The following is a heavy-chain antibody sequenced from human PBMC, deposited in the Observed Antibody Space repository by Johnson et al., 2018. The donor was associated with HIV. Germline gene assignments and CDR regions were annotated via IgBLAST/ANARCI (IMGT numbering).Heavy chain of an antibody. CDR3: ARFGRGGSHAFDI. CDR2: ISGSGDST. V-gene: IGHV3-23*04. Sequence: VQLVESGGGVVQPGRSLRLSCAASGFTFSSYAMSWVRQAPGKGLEWVSAISGSGDSTGYAASVKGRFTISRDNAKNSLYLQMNSLRAEDTAFYYCARFGRGGSHAFDIWGQGTMVTVSS. D-gene: IGHD5-24*01. J-gene: IGHJ3*02. CDR1: GFTFSSYA.